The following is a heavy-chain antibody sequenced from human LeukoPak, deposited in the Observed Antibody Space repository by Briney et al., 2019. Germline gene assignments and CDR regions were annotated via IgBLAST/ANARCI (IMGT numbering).Heavy chain of an antibody. CDR3: ARDRGYCSGGSCYCDY. D-gene: IGHD2-15*01. CDR2: ISIFNANT. CDR1: GYTFTNYG. J-gene: IGHJ4*02. Sequence: ASVKVSCKASGYTFTNYGISWVRQAPGQGLEWMGWISIFNANTNYAQKLQGRVTMTTDTSTSTAYMELRGLRSDDTAVYYCARDRGYCSGGSCYCDYWGQGTLVTVSS. V-gene: IGHV1-18*01.